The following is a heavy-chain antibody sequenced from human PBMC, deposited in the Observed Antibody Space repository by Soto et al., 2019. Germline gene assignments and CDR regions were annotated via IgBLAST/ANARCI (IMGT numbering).Heavy chain of an antibody. CDR3: ATSRLGVVAAIPDY. V-gene: IGHV4-30-2*01. CDR2: IYHSGST. J-gene: IGHJ4*02. D-gene: IGHD2-15*01. Sequence: PSETLSLTCAVSGGSISSATYSWIWIRQPPGKGLEWIGYIYHSGSTFYNPSLKSRVTISVDRSRNQFSLKLTSVTAADTAVYYCATSRLGVVAAIPDYWGQGTLVTAPQ. CDR1: GGSISSATYS.